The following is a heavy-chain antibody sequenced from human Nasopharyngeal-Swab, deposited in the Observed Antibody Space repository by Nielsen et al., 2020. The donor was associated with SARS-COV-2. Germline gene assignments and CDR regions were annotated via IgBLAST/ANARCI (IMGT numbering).Heavy chain of an antibody. V-gene: IGHV3-21*01. CDR2: ISSSSSYI. CDR1: GFTFSSYS. CDR3: ARDLGDSSGYFSFNYYYYGMDV. J-gene: IGHJ6*02. D-gene: IGHD3-22*01. Sequence: GESLKISCAASGFTFSSYSMNWVRQAPGKGLEWVSSISSSSSYIYYADSVKGRSTISRDNAKNSLYLQMNSLRAEDTAVYYCARDLGDSSGYFSFNYYYYGMDVWGQGTTVTVSS.